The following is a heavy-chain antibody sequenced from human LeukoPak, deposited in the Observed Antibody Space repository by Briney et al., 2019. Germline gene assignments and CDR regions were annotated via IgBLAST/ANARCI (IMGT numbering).Heavy chain of an antibody. J-gene: IGHJ4*02. CDR1: GGSISSYY. CDR3: ARDGSGSRQGLFDY. Sequence: SETLSLTCTVSGGSISSYYWSWIRQPAGKGLEWIGRIYTSGSTNYNPSLKSRVTMSVDTSKNQFSLKLSSVTAADTAVYYCARDGSGSRQGLFDYWGQGTLVTVSS. D-gene: IGHD1-26*01. CDR2: IYTSGST. V-gene: IGHV4-4*07.